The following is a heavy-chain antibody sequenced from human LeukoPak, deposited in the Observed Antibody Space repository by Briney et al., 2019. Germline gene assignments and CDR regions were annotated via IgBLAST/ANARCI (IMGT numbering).Heavy chain of an antibody. Sequence: GASVKVSCKASGYTFTSYGISWFRQPPGQGLNWRGWISAYNGNTNYAQKLQGRVTMTTDTSTSTAYMELRSLRSDDTAVYYCARGATLFGGFDYWGQGTLVTVSS. V-gene: IGHV1-18*01. J-gene: IGHJ4*02. CDR3: ARGATLFGGFDY. CDR2: ISAYNGNT. CDR1: GYTFTSYG. D-gene: IGHD2-21*01.